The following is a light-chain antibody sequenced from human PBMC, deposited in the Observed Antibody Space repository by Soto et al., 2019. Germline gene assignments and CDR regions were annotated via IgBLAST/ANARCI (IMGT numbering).Light chain of an antibody. CDR3: QQYDSTAWT. V-gene: IGKV4-1*01. Sequence: DIVMTQSPDSLAVSLGERATINCKSSKSVLYSSNNTNYLAWYQQKPGQPPKLLIYWASTRESGVPDRFSGSGSGTDFTLTISSLQAEDVAVYYCQQYDSTAWTFGQGTKVEIK. CDR2: WAS. CDR1: KSVLYSSNNTNY. J-gene: IGKJ1*01.